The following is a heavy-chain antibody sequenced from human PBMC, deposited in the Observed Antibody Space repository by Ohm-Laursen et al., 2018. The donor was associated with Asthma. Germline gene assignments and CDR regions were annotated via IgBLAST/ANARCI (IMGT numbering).Heavy chain of an antibody. CDR3: ALESNFGDPFAV. J-gene: IGHJ3*01. Sequence: GSSVKVSCKVSGYTVTDLAMHWVRQAPGEGLEWMGGFDPAAGEKILSQRFQGRVTMTEDTATDTAYMELSSLRSEDTAVYYCALESNFGDPFAVWGQGTLVTVSS. V-gene: IGHV1-24*01. D-gene: IGHD1-1*01. CDR2: FDPAAGEK. CDR1: GYTVTDLA.